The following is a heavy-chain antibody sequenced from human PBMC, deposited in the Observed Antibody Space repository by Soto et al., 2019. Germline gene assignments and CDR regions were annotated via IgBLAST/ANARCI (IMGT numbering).Heavy chain of an antibody. CDR1: GGSISSGGYY. CDR2: IYYSGST. CDR3: ASHTSGDRYFQH. D-gene: IGHD2-21*01. Sequence: SETLSLTCSVSGGSISSGGYYWSWIRQHPGKGLEWIGYIYYSGSTYYNPSLKSRVTISVDTSKNQFSLKLSSVTAADTAVYYCASHTSGDRYFQHWGQGTLVTVSS. V-gene: IGHV4-31*03. J-gene: IGHJ1*01.